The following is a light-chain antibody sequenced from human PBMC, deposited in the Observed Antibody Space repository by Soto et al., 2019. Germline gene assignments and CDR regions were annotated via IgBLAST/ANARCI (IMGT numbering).Light chain of an antibody. CDR2: GAS. V-gene: IGKV3D-20*02. J-gene: IGKJ5*01. CDR3: QQRSNWIT. Sequence: EIVLTQSPGTLSLSPGERATLSCRASQSVSSSYLAWYQQKPGQAPRLLIYGASSRATGIPARFSGSGPGTDFTLTISSLEPEDFAVYYCQQRSNWITFGQGTRLEIK. CDR1: QSVSSSY.